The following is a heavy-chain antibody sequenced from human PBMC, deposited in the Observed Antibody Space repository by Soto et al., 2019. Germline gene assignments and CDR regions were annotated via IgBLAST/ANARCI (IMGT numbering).Heavy chain of an antibody. Sequence: EVQLLESGGGLVQPGGSLRLSCAASGFTFSSYAMSWVRQAPGKGLEWVSAISGSGGSTYYADSVKGRLTISRDNSKNTLYLQMNSLRAEDTAVYYCASRGYDFWSGYSDLFDYWGQGTLVTVSS. V-gene: IGHV3-23*01. CDR3: ASRGYDFWSGYSDLFDY. D-gene: IGHD3-3*01. CDR2: ISGSGGST. CDR1: GFTFSSYA. J-gene: IGHJ4*02.